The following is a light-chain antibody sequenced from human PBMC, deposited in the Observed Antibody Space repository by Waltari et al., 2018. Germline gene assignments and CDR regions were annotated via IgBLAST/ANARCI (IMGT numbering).Light chain of an antibody. V-gene: IGKV3-20*01. Sequence: EVVLTQSPGTLYLSTGERATLSCRASQSINSNYLAWYQQKPGQSPSLLIYGGSTRATGIPDRFSGSGSGTDFTLTISRLEPEDFAVYYCQQYDISPPLTFGGGTKVEIK. CDR2: GGS. CDR1: QSINSNY. J-gene: IGKJ4*01. CDR3: QQYDISPPLT.